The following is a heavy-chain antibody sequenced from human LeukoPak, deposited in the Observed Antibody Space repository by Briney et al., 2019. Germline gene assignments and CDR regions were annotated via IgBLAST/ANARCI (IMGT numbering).Heavy chain of an antibody. V-gene: IGHV4-4*07. D-gene: IGHD6-13*01. Sequence: SETLSLTCTVSGGSISSYYWSWIRQPAGKGLEWIGRIYTSGSTNYNPSLKSRVTMSVDTPKNQFSLKLSSVTAADTAVYYCAREGAFGYSSPMDIWGQGTMVTVSS. CDR1: GGSISSYY. CDR3: AREGAFGYSSPMDI. J-gene: IGHJ3*02. CDR2: IYTSGST.